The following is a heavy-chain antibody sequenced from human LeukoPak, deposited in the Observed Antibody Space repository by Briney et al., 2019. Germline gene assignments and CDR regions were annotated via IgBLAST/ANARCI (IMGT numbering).Heavy chain of an antibody. V-gene: IGHV1-24*01. CDR3: ATGGGVAAAVRSPYYFDY. Sequence: GASVKVSCKVSGYTLTELSMHWVRQAPGKGLEWMGGFDPEDGETIYAQKFQGRVTMTEDTSTDTAYMELSSLRSEDTAVYYCATGGGVAAAVRSPYYFDYWGQGTLVTVSS. CDR1: GYTLTELS. D-gene: IGHD6-13*01. CDR2: FDPEDGET. J-gene: IGHJ4*02.